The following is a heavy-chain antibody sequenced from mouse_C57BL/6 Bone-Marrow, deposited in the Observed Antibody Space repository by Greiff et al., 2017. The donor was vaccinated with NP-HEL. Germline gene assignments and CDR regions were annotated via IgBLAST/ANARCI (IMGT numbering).Heavy chain of an antibody. CDR3: TTSIYYYGSTYYYAMDY. J-gene: IGHJ4*01. CDR1: GFNIKDDY. V-gene: IGHV14-4*01. CDR2: IDPENGDT. Sequence: EVQLQQSGAELVRPGASVKLSCTASGFNIKDDYMHWVKQRPEQGLEWIGWIDPENGDTEYASKFQGKATLTADTSSNTAYLQLSSLTSEDTAVYYCTTSIYYYGSTYYYAMDYWGQGTSVTVSS. D-gene: IGHD1-1*01.